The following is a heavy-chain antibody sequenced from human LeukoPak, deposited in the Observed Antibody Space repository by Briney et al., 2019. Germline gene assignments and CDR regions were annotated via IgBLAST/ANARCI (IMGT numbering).Heavy chain of an antibody. CDR1: GGSISSYY. V-gene: IGHV4-59*08. D-gene: IGHD3-22*01. Sequence: PSETLSLTCTVSGGSISSYYWSWIRQPPGKGLEWIGYISYSGSTNYNSSLKSRVTISVDTSKNQFSLKVSSVTAADTAVYYCARIYDSSDYSTYYFDYWGQGTLVTVSS. J-gene: IGHJ4*02. CDR3: ARIYDSSDYSTYYFDY. CDR2: ISYSGST.